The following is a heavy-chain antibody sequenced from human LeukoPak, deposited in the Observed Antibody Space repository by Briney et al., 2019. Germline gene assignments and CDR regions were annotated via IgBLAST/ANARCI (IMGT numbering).Heavy chain of an antibody. Sequence: TGGSLRLSCAASGFAFSRYAMNWVRQGPGKGLEWVSSISGSSSGSYYTDSVKGRFTISRDNSNNTLYLQMNNLRVEGTAIYYCAKDPGAATTYYFDSWGQGTLVTVSS. J-gene: IGHJ4*02. CDR1: GFAFSRYA. CDR3: AKDPGAATTYYFDS. V-gene: IGHV3-23*01. D-gene: IGHD2/OR15-2a*01. CDR2: ISGSSSGS.